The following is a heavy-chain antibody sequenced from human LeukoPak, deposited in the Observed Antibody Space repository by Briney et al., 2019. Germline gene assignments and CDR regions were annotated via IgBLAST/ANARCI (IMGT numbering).Heavy chain of an antibody. V-gene: IGHV4-39*01. Sequence: MSSETLSLTCTVSGGSISSSSYSWGWIRQPPGKGLEWIGSIYYSGITYYNPSLKSRVTISVDASKNQFSLKLSSVTAADTAVYYCARQSGPDYYGFIPGTGEDVFDPWGQGTLVTVSS. CDR3: ARQSGPDYYGFIPGTGEDVFDP. D-gene: IGHD3-10*01. CDR2: IYYSGIT. CDR1: GGSISSSSYS. J-gene: IGHJ5*02.